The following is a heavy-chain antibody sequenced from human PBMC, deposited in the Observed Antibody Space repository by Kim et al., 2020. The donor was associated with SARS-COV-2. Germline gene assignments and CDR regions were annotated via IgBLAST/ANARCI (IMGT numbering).Heavy chain of an antibody. Sequence: SVKVSCKASGGTFSSYAISWVRQAPGQGLEWMGGIIPIFGTANYAQKFQGRVTITADESTSTAYMELSSLRSEDTAVYYCARTAYCGGDCYSYYYYGMDVWGQGTTVTVSS. J-gene: IGHJ6*02. V-gene: IGHV1-69*13. D-gene: IGHD2-21*02. CDR2: IIPIFGTA. CDR3: ARTAYCGGDCYSYYYYGMDV. CDR1: GGTFSSYA.